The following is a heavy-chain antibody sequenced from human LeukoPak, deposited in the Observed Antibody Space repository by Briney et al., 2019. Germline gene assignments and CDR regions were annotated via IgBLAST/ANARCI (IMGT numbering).Heavy chain of an antibody. CDR3: ARARGYYDSGSSNWFDP. CDR2: TSYDGTNK. Sequence: GRSLRLSCAASGFTFSSYAMHWVRQAPGKGLEWVAVTSYDGTNKYYADSVKGRFTISRDSSKNTLYLQMHSLRAEDTAVYYCARARGYYDSGSSNWFDPWGQGTLVTVSS. D-gene: IGHD3-10*01. CDR1: GFTFSSYA. J-gene: IGHJ5*02. V-gene: IGHV3-30*04.